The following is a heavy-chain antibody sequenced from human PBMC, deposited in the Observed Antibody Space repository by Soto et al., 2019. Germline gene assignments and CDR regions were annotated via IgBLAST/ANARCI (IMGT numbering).Heavy chain of an antibody. V-gene: IGHV3-66*01. CDR1: GFSVSGSY. CDR3: ARSKVG. J-gene: IGHJ4*02. D-gene: IGHD4-4*01. CDR2: VYRGGNA. Sequence: DVQVVESGGGLVQPGGSLRLSCAVSGFSVSGSYMCWVRQAPGKGLEWVSGVYRGGNAYYADSVKGRFTISRDNSRNTVFLQMNSVGVVGRAVCYCARSKVGWGQGNLVNVS.